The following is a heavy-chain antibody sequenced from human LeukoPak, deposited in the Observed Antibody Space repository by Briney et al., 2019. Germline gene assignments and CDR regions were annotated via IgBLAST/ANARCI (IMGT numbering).Heavy chain of an antibody. J-gene: IGHJ6*02. V-gene: IGHV4-30-4*01. CDR1: GGSISSGDYY. Sequence: SETLSLTCTVSGGSISSGDYYWSWIRQPPGKGLEWIGYIYYSGSTYYNPSLKSRVTISVDTSKNQFSLKLSSVTAADTAVYYCARHKTVRGYYGSGSYHGMDVWGQGTTVTVSS. D-gene: IGHD3-10*01. CDR2: IYYSGST. CDR3: ARHKTVRGYYGSGSYHGMDV.